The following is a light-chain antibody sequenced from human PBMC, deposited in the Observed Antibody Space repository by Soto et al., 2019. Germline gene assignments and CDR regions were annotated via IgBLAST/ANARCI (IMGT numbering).Light chain of an antibody. V-gene: IGKV1-39*01. CDR1: QVISNY. Sequence: DIQMTQSPSSLSASVGDRVTITCRASQVISNYLNWYQQKPGKAPNLLIYGATSLQSGVPSRFSGSGSVTDFTLTISSVQPEDVATYYCQQSYSPRLYTCGQGTELEIK. J-gene: IGKJ2*01. CDR2: GAT. CDR3: QQSYSPRLYT.